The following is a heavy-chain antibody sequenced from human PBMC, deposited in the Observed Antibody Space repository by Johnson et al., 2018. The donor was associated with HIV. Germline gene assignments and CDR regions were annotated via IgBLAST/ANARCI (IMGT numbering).Heavy chain of an antibody. CDR3: AREGGSYKDDAFDI. V-gene: IGHV3-11*01. Sequence: QMMLVESGGGVVQPGRSLRLSCAASGFRFSTYALHWVRQTPGKGLEWVSYISSSGSTIYYADSVKGRFTISRDNAKNSLYLQMNSLRAEDTALYYCAREGGSYKDDAFDIWGQGTVVTVSS. J-gene: IGHJ3*02. D-gene: IGHD1-26*01. CDR2: ISSSGSTI. CDR1: GFRFSTYA.